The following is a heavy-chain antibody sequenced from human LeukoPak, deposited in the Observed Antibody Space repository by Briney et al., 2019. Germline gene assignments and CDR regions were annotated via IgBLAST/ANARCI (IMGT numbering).Heavy chain of an antibody. V-gene: IGHV4-61*01. CDR2: IYYYSGSA. J-gene: IGHJ4*02. Sequence: SGTLSLTCTVSGASVNSGNYYWSWIRQPPGKGLEWIGYIYYYSGSADYNPSLKSRVTISVDTSKNQFSLMLASVTAADSAVYYCARAWDRGVKYFDYWGQGTLVTVSS. CDR1: GASVNSGNYY. D-gene: IGHD3-10*01. CDR3: ARAWDRGVKYFDY.